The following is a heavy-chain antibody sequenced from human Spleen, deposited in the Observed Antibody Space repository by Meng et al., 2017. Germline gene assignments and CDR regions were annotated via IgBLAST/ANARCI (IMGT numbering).Heavy chain of an antibody. Sequence: QVHLVQSGAEVKKPGASVKVSCKATGYTFIMYYMYWVRQAPGQGLEWMGILNPSVGSTTYAQKFEGRVTMTRDTSTSTVYLEVSSLTSEDTAVYYCVRELRDTLYFDYWGQGTLVTVSS. D-gene: IGHD5-24*01. J-gene: IGHJ4*02. CDR3: VRELRDTLYFDY. CDR1: GYTFIMYY. V-gene: IGHV1-46*03. CDR2: LNPSVGST.